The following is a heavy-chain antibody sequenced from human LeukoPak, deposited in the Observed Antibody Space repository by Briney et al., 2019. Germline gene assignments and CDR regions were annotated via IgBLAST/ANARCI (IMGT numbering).Heavy chain of an antibody. CDR2: LHPNSGGT. J-gene: IGHJ5*02. CDR3: ARSQVLPIS. D-gene: IGHD4/OR15-4a*01. Sequence: GASVKVSCKTSGYTFTGYNMHWVRQAPGQGLKWVGWLHPNSGGTNYAQKFQGRVTMTRDTSISTAYMELNGLRSDDTAVYYCARSQVLPISWGRGTLVTVSS. CDR1: GYTFTGYN. V-gene: IGHV1-2*02.